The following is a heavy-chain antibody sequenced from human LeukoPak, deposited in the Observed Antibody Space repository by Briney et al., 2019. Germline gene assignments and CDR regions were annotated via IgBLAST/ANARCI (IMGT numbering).Heavy chain of an antibody. CDR3: ARTSGRGTVDPGTSGYINY. Sequence: KASETLSLTCTVSGGSISGTYYYWDWIRQPPGKGLEWVGSISYTGSTYYNPSLRSRVTMTIDTSKGQFSLTMSSVTAADTALYYCARTSGRGTVDPGTSGYINYWGLGTLVTVSS. CDR2: ISYTGST. V-gene: IGHV4-39*01. D-gene: IGHD3-22*01. J-gene: IGHJ4*02. CDR1: GGSISGTYYY.